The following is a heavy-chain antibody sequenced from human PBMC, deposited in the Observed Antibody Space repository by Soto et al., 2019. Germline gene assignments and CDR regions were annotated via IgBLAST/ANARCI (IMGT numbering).Heavy chain of an antibody. CDR1: GFTFSRYG. J-gene: IGHJ5*01. CDR3: ARDPSEGRVGNWFES. CDR2: ISSSTSYV. D-gene: IGHD2-2*01. Sequence: EVQLVESGGGLVKPGGSLRLSCAASGFTFSRYGINWLRQAPGKGLEWVASISSSTSYVYYADSVKGRFSTSRDNAKNILYLEVYALRTEDTAVYYCARDPSEGRVGNWFESWGQGTLVTVSS. V-gene: IGHV3-21*06.